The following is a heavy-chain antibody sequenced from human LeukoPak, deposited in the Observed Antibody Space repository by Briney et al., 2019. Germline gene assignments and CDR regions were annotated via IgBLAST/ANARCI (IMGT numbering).Heavy chain of an antibody. V-gene: IGHV3-11*01. CDR1: GFTFSDYY. CDR2: ISSSGSTI. Sequence: PGGSLRLSCAASGFTFSDYYMSWIRQAPGKGLEWVSYISSSGSTIYYADSVKGRFTISRDNAKNSLYLQMNSLRAEDTAVYYCASPAFANYYDSSGYYWGQGTLVTISS. D-gene: IGHD3-22*01. J-gene: IGHJ4*02. CDR3: ASPAFANYYDSSGYY.